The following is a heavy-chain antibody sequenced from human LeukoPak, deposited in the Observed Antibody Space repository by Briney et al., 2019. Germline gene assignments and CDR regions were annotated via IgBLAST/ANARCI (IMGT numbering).Heavy chain of an antibody. CDR3: ARHSRGSPIDD. J-gene: IGHJ4*02. CDR2: IRQDGSDK. D-gene: IGHD2-15*01. Sequence: GGSLRLSCAASGFTFNSYWMSWVRQAPEKGPEWLANIRQDGSDKQYVDSVKGRFTISRSNAKNSLYLQMNSLSAEDTAVYYCARHSRGSPIDDWGQGTLVTVSS. V-gene: IGHV3-7*01. CDR1: GFTFNSYW.